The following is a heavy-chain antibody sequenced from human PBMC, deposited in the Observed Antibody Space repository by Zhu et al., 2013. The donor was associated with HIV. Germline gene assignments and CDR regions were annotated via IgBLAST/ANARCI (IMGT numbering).Heavy chain of an antibody. J-gene: IGHJ3*02. CDR3: AREGPDRYSSSWYRFRGAFDI. Sequence: QVQLVQSGAEVKKPGSSVKVSCKASGGTFSSYAISWVRQAPGQGLEWMGGIIPIFGTANYAQKFQGRVTITADESTSTAYMELSSLRSEDTAVYYCAREGPDRYSSSWYRFRGAFDIWGQGTMVTVSS. V-gene: IGHV1-69*01. CDR1: GGTFSSYA. CDR2: IIPIFGTA. D-gene: IGHD6-13*01.